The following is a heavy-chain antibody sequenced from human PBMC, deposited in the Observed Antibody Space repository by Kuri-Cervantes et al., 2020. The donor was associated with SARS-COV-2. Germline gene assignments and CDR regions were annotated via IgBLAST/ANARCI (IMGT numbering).Heavy chain of an antibody. V-gene: IGHV1-46*01. CDR2: INPSGGST. CDR1: GYTFTSYG. J-gene: IGHJ4*02. D-gene: IGHD3-3*01. Sequence: ASVKVSCKASGYTFTSYGISWVRQAPGQGLEWMGIINPSGGSTSYAQKFQGRVTMTRDTSTSTVYMELSSLRSEDTAVYYCARGPLGSYDFWSGYYHNYDYWGQGTLVTVSS. CDR3: ARGPLGSYDFWSGYYHNYDY.